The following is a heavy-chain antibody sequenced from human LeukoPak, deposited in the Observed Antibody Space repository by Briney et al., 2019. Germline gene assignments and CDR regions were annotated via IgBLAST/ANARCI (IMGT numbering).Heavy chain of an antibody. Sequence: GGSLRLSCAASRFTFSDYYMNWIRPAPGKGLEWVAYISSSSDFTNYADSVKGRFTISRDNAKNSLYLQMNGLRADDTAVYYCARRYYDFLTGYYNWYFDLWGRGTLVTVSS. CDR3: ARRYYDFLTGYYNWYFDL. D-gene: IGHD3-9*01. J-gene: IGHJ2*01. V-gene: IGHV3-11*03. CDR1: RFTFSDYY. CDR2: ISSSSDFT.